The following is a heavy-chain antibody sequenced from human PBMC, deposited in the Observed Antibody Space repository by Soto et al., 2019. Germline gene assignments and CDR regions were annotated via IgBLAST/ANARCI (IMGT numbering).Heavy chain of an antibody. V-gene: IGHV3-23*01. D-gene: IGHD6-19*01. J-gene: IGHJ4*02. CDR1: GFPFTSYA. Sequence: EVQLLESGGGLVQPGGSLRLSSAVSGFPFTSYAMSWVRQAPGKGLEWGSGISGSGGSTYYADSVKGRFTITRDNSKNTLYLQMNSLRAEDTAVYYCAKDCSSGWPEGYYFDYWGQGTLVTVSS. CDR3: AKDCSSGWPEGYYFDY. CDR2: ISGSGGST.